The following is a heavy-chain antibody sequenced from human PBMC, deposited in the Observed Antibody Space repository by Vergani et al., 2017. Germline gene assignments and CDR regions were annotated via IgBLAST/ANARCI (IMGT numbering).Heavy chain of an antibody. CDR3: ARQWLGAGGLFDH. J-gene: IGHJ4*02. CDR1: GDAISRDTYS. Sequence: QLQLQESDSRLVNPSQTLSLTCTLSGDAISRDTYSWNWVRQPPGKPLEWIGSVYYSGTTYYNPSLKSRVTMSVEATKNQFSLKLTSVTAADTAVYYCARQWLGAGGLFDHWGQGILVTVSS. CDR2: VYYSGTT. D-gene: IGHD6-19*01. V-gene: IGHV4-30-2*03.